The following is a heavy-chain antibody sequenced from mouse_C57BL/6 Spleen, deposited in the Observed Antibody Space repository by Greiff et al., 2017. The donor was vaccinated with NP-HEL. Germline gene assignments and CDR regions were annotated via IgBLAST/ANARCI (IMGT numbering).Heavy chain of an antibody. CDR2: IDPETGGT. D-gene: IGHD4-1*01. J-gene: IGHJ2*01. V-gene: IGHV1-15*01. Sequence: VQLQQSGAELVRPGASVTLSCKASGYTFTDYEMHWVKQTPVHGLEWIGAIDPETGGTAYNQKFKGKAILTADKSSSTAYMELRSLTSEDSAVYYCTRYWDGGYYFDYWGQGTTLTVSS. CDR1: GYTFTDYE. CDR3: TRYWDGGYYFDY.